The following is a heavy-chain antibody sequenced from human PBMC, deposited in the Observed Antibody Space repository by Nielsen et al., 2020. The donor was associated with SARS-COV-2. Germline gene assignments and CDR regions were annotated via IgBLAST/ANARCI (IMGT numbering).Heavy chain of an antibody. CDR2: IYYSGST. D-gene: IGHD3-3*01. J-gene: IGHJ4*02. V-gene: IGHV4-39*07. Sequence: WIRQPPGKGLEWIGSIYYSGSTYYNPSLKSRVTISVDTSKNQFSLKLSSVTAADTAVYYCARYVKGGSYDFWSGYWAGHVDYWGQGTLGTVSS. CDR3: ARYVKGGSYDFWSGYWAGHVDY.